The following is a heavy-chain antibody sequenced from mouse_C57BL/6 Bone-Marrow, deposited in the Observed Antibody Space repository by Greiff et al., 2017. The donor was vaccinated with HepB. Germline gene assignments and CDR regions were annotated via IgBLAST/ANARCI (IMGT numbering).Heavy chain of an antibody. CDR2: ISSGSSTI. CDR1: GFTFSDYG. V-gene: IGHV5-17*01. CDR3: ARRGNYGSSLSFDY. D-gene: IGHD1-1*01. Sequence: EVQRVESGGGLVKPGGSLKLSCAASGFTFSDYGMHWVRQAPEKGLEWVAYISSGSSTIYYADTVKGRFTISRDNAKNTLFLQMTSLRSEDTAMYYCARRGNYGSSLSFDYWGQGTTLTVSS. J-gene: IGHJ2*01.